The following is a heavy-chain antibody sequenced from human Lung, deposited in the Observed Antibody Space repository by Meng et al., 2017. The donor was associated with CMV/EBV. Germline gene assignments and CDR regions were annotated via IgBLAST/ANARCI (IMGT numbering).Heavy chain of an antibody. CDR2: ISSSSSYI. CDR3: ARDFRRYCSSTSCSPAAGYFDY. CDR1: YS. V-gene: IGHV3-21*01. D-gene: IGHD2-2*01. J-gene: IGHJ4*02. Sequence: YSMNWVRQAPGKGLEWVSSISSSSSYIYYADSVKGRFTISRDNAKNSLYLQMNSLRAEDTAVYYCARDFRRYCSSTSCSPAAGYFDYWGQGTLVTVSS.